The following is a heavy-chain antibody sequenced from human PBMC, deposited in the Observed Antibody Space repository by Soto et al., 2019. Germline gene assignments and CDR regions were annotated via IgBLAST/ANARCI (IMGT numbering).Heavy chain of an antibody. CDR1: GFTFSSYA. CDR2: ISYDGSNK. J-gene: IGHJ6*02. CDR3: ARDGDCISTSCFNYYYYYGMAV. Sequence: GGSLRLSCAASGFTFSSYAMHWVRQAPGKGLEWVAVISYDGSNKYYADSVKGRFTISRDNSKNTLYLQMNSLRAEDTAVYYCARDGDCISTSCFNYYYYYGMAVWGQGTTVTVSS. V-gene: IGHV3-30-3*01. D-gene: IGHD2-2*01.